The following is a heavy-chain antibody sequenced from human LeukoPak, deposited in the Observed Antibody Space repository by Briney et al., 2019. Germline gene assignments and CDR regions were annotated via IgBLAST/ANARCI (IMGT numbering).Heavy chain of an antibody. CDR2: INSDGTDT. D-gene: IGHD2-21*01. J-gene: IGHJ4*02. CDR1: GFTLSSFD. Sequence: GGSLRLSCAASGFTLSSFDMHWVRQRPGKGLVWVSRINSDGTDTKYADSAKGRFTISRDNPKNTVYLQMNNLGPEDTAVYYCARRACGYSVHFDNWGQGALVTVSS. CDR3: ARRACGYSVHFDN. V-gene: IGHV3-74*03.